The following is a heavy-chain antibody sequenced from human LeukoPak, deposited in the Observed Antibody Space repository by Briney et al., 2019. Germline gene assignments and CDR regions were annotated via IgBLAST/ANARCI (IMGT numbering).Heavy chain of an antibody. D-gene: IGHD2-2*01. CDR3: ARDWGPAALIEYIDV. V-gene: IGHV1-69*04. CDR2: IIPILGIA. CDR1: GGTFSSYA. Sequence: SVKVSCKASGGTFSSYAISWVRQAPGQGLEWMGRIIPILGIANYAQKFQGRVTITADKSTSTAYMELSSLRSDDTAVYYCARDWGPAALIEYIDVWGKGTTVTVSS. J-gene: IGHJ6*03.